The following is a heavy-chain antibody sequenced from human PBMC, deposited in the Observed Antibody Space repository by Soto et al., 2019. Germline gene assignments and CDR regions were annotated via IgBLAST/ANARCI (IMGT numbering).Heavy chain of an antibody. Sequence: EVQLVESGGGLVKPGGSQRLSCAASGFTFSSYTMNWVRQAPGKGLEWVSSISSSSSYIYYADSVKGRFTISRDNAKNALYLQMNSLRAEDTAVYYCARGYSSGDYWGQGTLVTVSS. CDR1: GFTFSSYT. CDR3: ARGYSSGDY. CDR2: ISSSSSYI. V-gene: IGHV3-21*01. D-gene: IGHD6-19*01. J-gene: IGHJ4*02.